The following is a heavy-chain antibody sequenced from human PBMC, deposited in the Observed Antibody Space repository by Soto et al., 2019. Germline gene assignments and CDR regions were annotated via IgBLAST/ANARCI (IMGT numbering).Heavy chain of an antibody. CDR1: GFTFSSYA. Sequence: EVQLLESGGGLLQPGGSLRLSCEASGFTFSSYAMSWVRQAPGKGLEWVSAISGSGGSTYYADSVKGRFTISRDQSKNTLYLQMNSLRAEDTAVYYCAKGSSGFDACYLWGQGTMVTVSS. CDR3: AKGSSGFDACYL. CDR2: ISGSGGST. D-gene: IGHD6-19*01. J-gene: IGHJ3*01. V-gene: IGHV3-23*01.